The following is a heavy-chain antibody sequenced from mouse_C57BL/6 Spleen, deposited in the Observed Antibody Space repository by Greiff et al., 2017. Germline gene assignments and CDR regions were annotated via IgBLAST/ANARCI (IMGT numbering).Heavy chain of an antibody. CDR3: TRGNGYYSYYCAMDY. J-gene: IGHJ4*01. V-gene: IGHV1-15*01. Sequence: QVQLQQSGAELVRPGASVTLSCKASGYTFTDYEMHWVKQTPVHGLEWIGAIDPETGGTAYNQKFKGKAILTADKSSSTAYMELRSLTSEDSAVYYCTRGNGYYSYYCAMDYWGQGTSVTVSS. CDR1: GYTFTDYE. D-gene: IGHD2-3*01. CDR2: IDPETGGT.